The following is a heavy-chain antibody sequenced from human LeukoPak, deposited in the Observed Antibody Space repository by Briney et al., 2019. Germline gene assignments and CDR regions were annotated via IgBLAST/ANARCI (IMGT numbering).Heavy chain of an antibody. CDR3: AKDYIVGATSAFDI. CDR2: ISWNSGSI. D-gene: IGHD1-26*01. CDR1: GFTFDDYA. Sequence: GRSLRLSCAASGFTFDDYAMHWVRQAPGKGLEWVSGISWNSGSIGYADSVKGRFTISRDNAKNSLYLRMNSLRAEDTALYYCAKDYIVGATSAFDIWGQGTMVTVSS. V-gene: IGHV3-9*01. J-gene: IGHJ3*02.